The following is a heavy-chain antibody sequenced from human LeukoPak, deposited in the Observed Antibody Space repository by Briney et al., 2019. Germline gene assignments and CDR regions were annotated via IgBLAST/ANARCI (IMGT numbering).Heavy chain of an antibody. V-gene: IGHV3-30-3*01. J-gene: IGHJ4*02. CDR1: GFTFSSYA. D-gene: IGHD6-13*01. CDR3: ARDPGAAAGPFDY. Sequence: GRSLRLSCAASGFTFSSYAMHWVRQAPGKGLEWVAVISYDGSNKYYADSVKGRFTISRDNSKNTLYLQMNSLRAEDTAAYYCARDPGAAAGPFDYWGQGTLVTVSS. CDR2: ISYDGSNK.